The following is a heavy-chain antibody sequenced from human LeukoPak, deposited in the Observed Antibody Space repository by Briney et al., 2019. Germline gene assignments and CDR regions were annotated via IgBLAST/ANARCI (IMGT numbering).Heavy chain of an antibody. V-gene: IGHV1-2*02. CDR1: GYTFTGYY. CDR2: INPKSGGT. CDR3: ARGRDSGSHTYYFDY. J-gene: IGHJ4*02. D-gene: IGHD1-26*01. Sequence: ASVKVSCKASGYTFTGYYMHWVRQAPGQGLEWMGWINPKSGGTNYAQKFQGRVTMTSDTSINTVYMELSRLRSDDTAVYYCARGRDSGSHTYYFDYWGQGTLVTMSS.